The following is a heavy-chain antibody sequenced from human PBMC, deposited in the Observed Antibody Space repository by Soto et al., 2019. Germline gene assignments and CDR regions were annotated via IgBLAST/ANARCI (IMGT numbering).Heavy chain of an antibody. J-gene: IGHJ4*02. D-gene: IGHD3-10*01. CDR3: AGETMVRGVLIDY. V-gene: IGHV1-46*01. CDR1: GYTFTSYY. CDR2: INPSGGST. Sequence: ASVKVSCKASGYTFTSYYMHWVRQAPGQGLEWMGIINPSGGSTSYAQKFQGRVTMTRDTSTSTVYMELSSLRSEDTAVYYFAGETMVRGVLIDYWGQRTLVTVSS.